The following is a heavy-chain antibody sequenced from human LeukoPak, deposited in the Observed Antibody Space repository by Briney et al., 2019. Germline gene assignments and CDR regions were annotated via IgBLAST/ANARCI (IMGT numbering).Heavy chain of an antibody. CDR3: AKEPADFYHVD. J-gene: IGHJ4*02. D-gene: IGHD2/OR15-2a*01. CDR1: GFTFSSYA. CDR2: ISGSGGST. Sequence: GGSLRLSCAAAGFTFSSYAMSWVRQAPGKELEWVSAISGSGGSTYYADSVKGRFTISRDNSKNTLYLQMNSLRAEDTAVYYCAKEPADFYHVDWGQGTLVTVSS. V-gene: IGHV3-23*01.